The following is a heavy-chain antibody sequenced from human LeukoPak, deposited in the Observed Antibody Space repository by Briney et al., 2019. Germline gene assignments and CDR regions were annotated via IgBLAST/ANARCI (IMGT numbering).Heavy chain of an antibody. J-gene: IGHJ6*02. CDR2: IWYDGSNK. V-gene: IGHV3-33*08. CDR1: GFTFSSYA. D-gene: IGHD4-17*01. CDR3: ARGVPYGYYYYGMDV. Sequence: GRSLRLSCAASGFTFSSYAMHWVRQAPGKGLEWVAVIWYDGSNKYYADSVKGRFTISRDNSKNTLYLQMNSLRAEDTAVYYCARGVPYGYYYYGMDVWGQGTTVTVSS.